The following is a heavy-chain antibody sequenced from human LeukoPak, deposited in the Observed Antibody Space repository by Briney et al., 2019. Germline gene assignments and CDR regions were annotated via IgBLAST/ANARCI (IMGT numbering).Heavy chain of an antibody. J-gene: IGHJ5*02. CDR1: GASVTDYY. Sequence: SETLSLTCTVSGASVTDYYWSWIRQSPGKGLEWISYIHHSGNSGYNPSLRSRVTTSLDTSKDQFSLNPISVTAADTAVYYCTRGHWGLQSWSQGTLVTVSS. V-gene: IGHV4-59*02. CDR3: TRGHWGLQS. D-gene: IGHD7-27*01. CDR2: IHHSGNS.